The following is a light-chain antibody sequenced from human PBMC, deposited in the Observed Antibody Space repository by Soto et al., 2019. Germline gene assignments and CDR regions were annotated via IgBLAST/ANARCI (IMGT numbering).Light chain of an antibody. J-gene: IGKJ3*01. CDR1: QSISTKF. V-gene: IGKV3-20*01. CDR3: HQYGRSPFT. CDR2: GSS. Sequence: EIVLTQSPGTLSLSPGERATLSCGASQSISTKFFAWYQQKPGQAPRLLIYGSSSRATGIPDRFSGSGSGTDFTLTISRLEPEDFAVYYCHQYGRSPFTFGPGTKVDIK.